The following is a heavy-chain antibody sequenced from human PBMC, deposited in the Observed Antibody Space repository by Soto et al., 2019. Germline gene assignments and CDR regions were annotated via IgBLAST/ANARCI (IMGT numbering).Heavy chain of an antibody. CDR1: GGTFSSYA. Sequence: QVQLVQSGAEVKKPGSSVKVSCKASGGTFSSYAISWVRQAPGQGLEWMGGIIPIFGTANYAQKFQGRVTITADNSTSTAYMELSSLRSEDTDVYYCARALYDYVWGSYRNFDYWGQGTLVTVSS. J-gene: IGHJ4*02. CDR2: IIPIFGTA. V-gene: IGHV1-69*06. D-gene: IGHD3-16*02. CDR3: ARALYDYVWGSYRNFDY.